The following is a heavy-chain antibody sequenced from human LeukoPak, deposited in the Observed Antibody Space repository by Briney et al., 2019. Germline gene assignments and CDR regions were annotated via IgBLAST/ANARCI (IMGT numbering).Heavy chain of an antibody. CDR1: GFTFSNYA. J-gene: IGHJ4*02. CDR3: VRDARERGFAS. V-gene: IGHV3-13*01. CDR2: IGTAGDT. D-gene: IGHD3-3*01. Sequence: PGASLRLTCAASGFTFSNYAMSWVRQAPGKGLEWVSAIGTAGDTYYAGSVKGRFTISREDARNSLYLQMNNLRVGDTAVYYCVRDARERGFASWGQGTLVTVSS.